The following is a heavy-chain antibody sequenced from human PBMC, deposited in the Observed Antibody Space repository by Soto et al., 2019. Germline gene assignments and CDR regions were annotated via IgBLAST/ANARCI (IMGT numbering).Heavy chain of an antibody. Sequence: GASVKVSCKVSGYTLTELSMHWVRQAPGKGLEWMGGFDPEDGETIYAQKFQGRVTMTEDTSTDTAYMELSSLRSEDTAVYYCATYPFYDYVWGSYRYLDYWGQGTLVTVSS. V-gene: IGHV1-24*01. CDR3: ATYPFYDYVWGSYRYLDY. CDR2: FDPEDGET. J-gene: IGHJ4*02. D-gene: IGHD3-16*02. CDR1: GYTLTELS.